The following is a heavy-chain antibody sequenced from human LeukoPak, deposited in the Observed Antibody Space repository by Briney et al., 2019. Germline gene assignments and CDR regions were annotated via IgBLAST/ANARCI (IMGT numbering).Heavy chain of an antibody. Sequence: PSETLSLTCTVSGGSFSSGSYYWSWLRQPPGKGLEWIGYIYYSGSTNYNPSLKSRVTISVDTSKNQFSLKLSFVTAADTAVYYCARGLQYWGQGTLVTVSS. CDR3: ARGLQY. CDR1: GGSFSSGSYY. J-gene: IGHJ4*02. V-gene: IGHV4-61*01. CDR2: IYYSGST.